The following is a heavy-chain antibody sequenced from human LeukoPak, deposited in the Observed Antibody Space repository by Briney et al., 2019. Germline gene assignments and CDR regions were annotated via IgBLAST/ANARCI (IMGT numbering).Heavy chain of an antibody. CDR1: GGSISSYY. CDR2: IYTSGST. J-gene: IGHJ6*03. CDR3: ARGYYGSGSYSSLEYYYMDV. V-gene: IGHV4-4*07. Sequence: SETPSLTCTVSGGSISSYYWSWIRQPAGKGLEWIGRIYTSGSTNYNPSLKSRVTMSVDTSKNQFSLKLSSVTAADTAVYYCARGYYGSGSYSSLEYYYMDVWGKGTTVTISS. D-gene: IGHD3-10*01.